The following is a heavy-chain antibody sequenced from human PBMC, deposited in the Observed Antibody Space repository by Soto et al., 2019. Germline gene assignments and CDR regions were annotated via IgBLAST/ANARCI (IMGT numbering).Heavy chain of an antibody. Sequence: GGSLRLSCATSGFILSDCAVNWVRQAPGKGLEWVSYISSSSSVIDYADSVKGRFTVSRDNARNSLYLQMNSLRAEDTAVYYCARDLSWGSNWYYYMDVWGKGTTVTVSS. CDR1: GFILSDCA. V-gene: IGHV3-48*01. CDR3: ARDLSWGSNWYYYMDV. CDR2: ISSSSSVI. D-gene: IGHD7-27*01. J-gene: IGHJ6*03.